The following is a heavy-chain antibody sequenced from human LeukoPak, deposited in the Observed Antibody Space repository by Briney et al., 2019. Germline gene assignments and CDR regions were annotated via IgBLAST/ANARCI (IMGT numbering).Heavy chain of an antibody. Sequence: SETLSLTCAVYGGSFSGYYWSWIRQPPGKGLEWIGEINHSGSTNYNPSLKSRVTISVDTSKNQFSLKLSPVTAADTAVYYCARGPRAGFDPWGQGTLVTVSS. CDR3: ARGPRAGFDP. J-gene: IGHJ5*02. V-gene: IGHV4-34*01. CDR1: GGSFSGYY. CDR2: INHSGST.